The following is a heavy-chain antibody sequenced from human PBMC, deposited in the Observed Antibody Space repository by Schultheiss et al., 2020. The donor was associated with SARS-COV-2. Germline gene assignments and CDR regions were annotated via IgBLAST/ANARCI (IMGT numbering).Heavy chain of an antibody. CDR1: GFTFSSYA. CDR2: IKSKTDGGTT. D-gene: IGHD5-12*01. Sequence: GESLKISCAASGFTFSSYAMSWVRQAPGKGLEWVGRIKSKTDGGTTDYAAPVKGRFTISRDDSKNTLYLQMNSLRAEDTAVYYCAKGDATYYYMDVWGKGTTVTVSS. J-gene: IGHJ6*03. CDR3: AKGDATYYYMDV. V-gene: IGHV3-15*01.